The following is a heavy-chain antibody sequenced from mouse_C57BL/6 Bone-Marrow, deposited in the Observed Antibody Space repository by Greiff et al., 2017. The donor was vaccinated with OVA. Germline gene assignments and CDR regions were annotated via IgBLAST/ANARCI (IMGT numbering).Heavy chain of an antibody. D-gene: IGHD1-1*01. J-gene: IGHJ2*01. CDR3: ARRDYYGSSYIFDY. CDR2: IHPNSGST. CDR1: GYTFTSYW. V-gene: IGHV1-64*01. Sequence: VQLQQPGAELVKPGASVKLSCKASGYTFTSYWMHWVKQRPGQGLEWIGMIHPNSGSTNYNEKFKSKATLTVDKSSSTAYMQLSSLTSEDSAVYYCARRDYYGSSYIFDYWGKGTTLTVSS.